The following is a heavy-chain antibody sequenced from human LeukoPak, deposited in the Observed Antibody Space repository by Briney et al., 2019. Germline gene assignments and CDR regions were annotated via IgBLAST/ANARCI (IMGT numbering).Heavy chain of an antibody. J-gene: IGHJ3*02. Sequence: GASVKVSCKASGGTFSSYAISWVRQAPGQGLEWMGGIIPIFGTANYAQKFQGRVTITADKSTSTAYMELSSLRAEDTAVYYCAKDVEKYSGSYLGVFDIWGQETMVTVSS. CDR3: AKDVEKYSGSYLGVFDI. CDR2: IIPIFGTA. CDR1: GGTFSSYA. V-gene: IGHV1-69*06. D-gene: IGHD1-26*01.